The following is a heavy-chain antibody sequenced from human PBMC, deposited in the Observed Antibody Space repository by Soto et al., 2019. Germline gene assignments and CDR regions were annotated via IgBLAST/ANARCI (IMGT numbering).Heavy chain of an antibody. CDR2: IIPIFGTA. CDR3: ARANLTNCSGGSCYPYYYYYYGMDV. CDR1: GGTFSSYA. Sequence: SVKVSCKASGGTFSSYAVSWVRQAPGQGLEWMGGIIPIFGTANYAQKFQGRVTITADESTSTAYMELSSLRSEDTAVYYCARANLTNCSGGSCYPYYYYYYGMDVRGQGTTVTVSS. V-gene: IGHV1-69*13. J-gene: IGHJ6*02. D-gene: IGHD2-15*01.